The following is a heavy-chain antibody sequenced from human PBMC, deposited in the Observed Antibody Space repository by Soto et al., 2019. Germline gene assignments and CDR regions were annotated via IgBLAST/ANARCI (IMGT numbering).Heavy chain of an antibody. V-gene: IGHV3-30*18. J-gene: IGHJ3*02. CDR1: GFNFNNFG. D-gene: IGHD2-8*01. CDR3: AKEMTIKTSNALDI. CDR2: ISYNGKVD. Sequence: GGSLRLSCAASGFNFNNFGMHWVRQAPGTGLEWVAVISYNGKVDYYGDSVRGRFTISRDNSKNALYLQMNSLRAEDTAVYYCAKEMTIKTSNALDIWGQGTMVTVSS.